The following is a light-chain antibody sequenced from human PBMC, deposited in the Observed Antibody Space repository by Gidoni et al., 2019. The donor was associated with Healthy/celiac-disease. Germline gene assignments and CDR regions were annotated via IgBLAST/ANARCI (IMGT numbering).Light chain of an antibody. CDR3: QQYNSYST. J-gene: IGKJ2*01. CDR1: QSISSL. V-gene: IGKV1-5*02. Sequence: DIQMTQSPSTLSASVGDRVTIICRASQSISSLLAWYQQKPGKAPKLLIYDASRLESGVPSMFSGSGSGTEFTLTISSLQPDVFATYYCQQYNSYSTFGQGTKLEIK. CDR2: DAS.